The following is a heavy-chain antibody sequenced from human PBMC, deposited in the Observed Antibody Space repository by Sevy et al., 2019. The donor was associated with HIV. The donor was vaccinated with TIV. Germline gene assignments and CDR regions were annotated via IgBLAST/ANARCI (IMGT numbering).Heavy chain of an antibody. D-gene: IGHD6-19*01. Sequence: ASVKVSCKASGYPFSTYAISWVRQAPGQGLECMEWISAYNGHTNYAQSLQDRVTMTTDTSTSTAYMELRSLRSDDTAVYYSARLEATGSGWYGNGMDVWGQGTTVTVSS. CDR1: GYPFSTYA. V-gene: IGHV1-18*01. CDR2: ISAYNGHT. J-gene: IGHJ6*02. CDR3: ARLEATGSGWYGNGMDV.